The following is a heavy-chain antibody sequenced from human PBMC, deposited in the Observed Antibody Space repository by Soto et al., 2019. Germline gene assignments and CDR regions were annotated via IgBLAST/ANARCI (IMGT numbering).Heavy chain of an antibody. Sequence: SETLSLTCAVSGDSISTSTYYWSWIRQPPGKGLEWIGSVYYTGGTYCSPSLKSRVAISVDRSKNHFSLKVNSVTAADTAVYYCARLRVSGDFARIYFDSWGPGTLVTVSS. CDR2: VYYTGGT. D-gene: IGHD4-17*01. CDR1: GDSISTSTYY. CDR3: ARLRVSGDFARIYFDS. V-gene: IGHV4-39*02. J-gene: IGHJ4*02.